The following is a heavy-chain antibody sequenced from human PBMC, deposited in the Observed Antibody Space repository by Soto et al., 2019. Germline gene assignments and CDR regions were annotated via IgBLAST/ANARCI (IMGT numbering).Heavy chain of an antibody. CDR2: ISSSGSTI. Sequence: GGALRLSCAASGFTFSSYEMNWVRQAPGKGLEWVSYISSSGSTIYYADSVKGRFTISRDNAKNSLYLQMNSLRAEDTAVYYCAGGGTYYYYYGMDVWGQGTTVTV. J-gene: IGHJ6*02. CDR1: GFTFSSYE. D-gene: IGHD2-15*01. V-gene: IGHV3-48*03. CDR3: AGGGTYYYYYGMDV.